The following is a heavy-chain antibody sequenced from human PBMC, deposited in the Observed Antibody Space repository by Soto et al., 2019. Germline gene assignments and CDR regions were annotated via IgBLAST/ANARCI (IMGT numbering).Heavy chain of an antibody. CDR1: GYTLTSYY. Sequence: ASVKVSCKEPGYTLTSYYMHWVRQAPGQGLEWMGIINPSGGSTSYAQKFQGRVTMTRDTSTSPVYMELSSLRSEDTAVYYCARDALVSYPAFTRTRQEFTWFEPWGKGSLVTVS. J-gene: IGHJ5*02. V-gene: IGHV1-46*01. CDR3: ARDALVSYPAFTRTRQEFTWFEP. D-gene: IGHD2-2*01. CDR2: INPSGGST.